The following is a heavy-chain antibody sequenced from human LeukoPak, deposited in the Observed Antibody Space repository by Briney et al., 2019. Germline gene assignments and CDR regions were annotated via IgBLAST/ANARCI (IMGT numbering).Heavy chain of an antibody. D-gene: IGHD2-2*01. V-gene: IGHV3-30*03. CDR3: ARGDCSSTSCYSQEPF. CDR2: VSFDGSKE. CDR1: GFSFNKYD. Sequence: GGSLRLSCVASGFSFNKYDMHWVRQAPGKGLEWVAVVSFDGSKEDYSDSLKGRFTVSRDNSKNMLFLQMNSLRAEDTAVYYCARGDCSSTSCYSQEPFWGQGTLVTVSS. J-gene: IGHJ4*02.